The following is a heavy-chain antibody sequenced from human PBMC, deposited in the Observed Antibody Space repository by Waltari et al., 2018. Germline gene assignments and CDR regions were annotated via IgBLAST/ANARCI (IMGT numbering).Heavy chain of an antibody. V-gene: IGHV3-74*01. J-gene: IGHJ4*02. CDR3: VREKDLGGTCVFDF. D-gene: IGHD1-26*01. Sequence: EVQLVESGGGLVQTGGSLRLSCAASGFGFSNYWMDWVRQGPGKGLVGVALTIEDGGGTAYPDSVEGRRTISRDNAKSTLHLQMTSLTAEDTAVYYCVREKDLGGTCVFDFWGRGTLVTVSS. CDR1: GFGFSNYW. CDR2: TIEDGGGT.